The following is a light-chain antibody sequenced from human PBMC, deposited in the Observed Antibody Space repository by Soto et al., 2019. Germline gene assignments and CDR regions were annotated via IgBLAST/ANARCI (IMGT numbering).Light chain of an antibody. CDR2: DVS. CDR1: SSDVGGYNY. Sequence: QSALTQPASVSGSPGQSITISCTGTSSDVGGYNYVSWYQQHPGKVPKLMIYDVSNRPSGISNRFSGSKSGNTASLTISGLQAEDKADYYCSSYTSSSTPVVFGGGTKLTVL. CDR3: SSYTSSSTPVV. J-gene: IGLJ2*01. V-gene: IGLV2-14*01.